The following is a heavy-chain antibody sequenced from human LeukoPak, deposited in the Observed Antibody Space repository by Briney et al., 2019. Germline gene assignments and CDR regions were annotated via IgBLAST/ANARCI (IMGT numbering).Heavy chain of an antibody. CDR3: AADYHTGYSDY. CDR1: GGTFSSYA. CDR2: IIPILGIA. V-gene: IGHV1-69*04. J-gene: IGHJ4*02. D-gene: IGHD5-12*01. Sequence: SVKVSCKASGGTFSSYAISWVRQAPGQGLEWMGRIIPILGIANYAQKFQGRVTITADKSTSTAYMELSSLRSEDTAVYYCAADYHTGYSDYWGQGTLVTVSS.